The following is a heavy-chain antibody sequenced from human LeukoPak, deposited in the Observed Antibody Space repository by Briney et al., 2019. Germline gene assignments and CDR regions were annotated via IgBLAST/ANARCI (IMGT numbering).Heavy chain of an antibody. CDR1: GYTLTSYG. CDR3: ARAPLVGYFDY. D-gene: IGHD2-15*01. Sequence: ASVKVSCKASGYTLTSYGISWVRQAPGQGLEWMGWINPHSGDTNYAQKFQGRVTMTRDTSVTTAYLELSRLTSDDTAVYYCARAPLVGYFDYWGQGALVTVSS. J-gene: IGHJ4*02. CDR2: INPHSGDT. V-gene: IGHV1-2*02.